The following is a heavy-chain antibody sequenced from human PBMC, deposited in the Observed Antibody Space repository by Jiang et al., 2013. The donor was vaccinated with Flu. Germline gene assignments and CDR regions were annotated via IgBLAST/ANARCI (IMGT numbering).Heavy chain of an antibody. CDR1: GDSTRSYY. D-gene: IGHD3-22*01. V-gene: IGHV4-4*07. CDR3: AVESDSYDHSGEGWFDP. J-gene: IGHJ5*02. Sequence: LLKPSETLSLTCAVSGDSTRSYYWTWIRQPAGKGLEWIGRIHGTGGTNYNPSLKSRVTMSIDTSKKQFSLKLSSVTAADTAMYYCAVESDSYDHSGEGWFDPWGQGTLVTVSS. CDR2: IHGTGGT.